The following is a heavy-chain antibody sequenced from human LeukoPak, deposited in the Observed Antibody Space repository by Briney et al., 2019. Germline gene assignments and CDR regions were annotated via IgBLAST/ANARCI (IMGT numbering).Heavy chain of an antibody. CDR1: GYTFTSYD. CDR3: ARKDIVVVPAAILVDYYYYGMDV. Sequence: ASVKVSCKASGYTFTSYDINWVRQATGQGLEWMGWMNPNSGNTGYAQKFQGRVTMTGNTSISTAYMELSSLRSEDTAVYYCARKDIVVVPAAILVDYYYYGMDVWGQGTTVTVSS. D-gene: IGHD2-2*02. CDR2: MNPNSGNT. V-gene: IGHV1-8*01. J-gene: IGHJ6*02.